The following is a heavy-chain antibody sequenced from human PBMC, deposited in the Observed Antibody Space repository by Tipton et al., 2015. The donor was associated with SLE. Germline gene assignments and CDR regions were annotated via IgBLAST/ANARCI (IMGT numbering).Heavy chain of an antibody. Sequence: TLSLTCTVSGGSISSGGYYWSWIRQHPGKGLEWIGYIYYSGSTYYNPSLKSRVTISVDTSKNQFSLKLSSVTAADTAVYYCARSSNLYGSGAGDYWGQGTLVTVSS. CDR1: GGSISSGGYY. CDR2: IYYSGST. J-gene: IGHJ4*02. D-gene: IGHD3-10*01. V-gene: IGHV4-31*03. CDR3: ARSSNLYGSGAGDY.